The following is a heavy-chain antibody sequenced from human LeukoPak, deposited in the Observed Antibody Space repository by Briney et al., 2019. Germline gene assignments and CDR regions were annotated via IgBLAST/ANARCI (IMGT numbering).Heavy chain of an antibody. J-gene: IGHJ4*02. Sequence: PGGSLRLSCAASGFTFSSYLMHWVRQAPGKGLVWVSRIKSDGSTNYADSVKGRFTISRDNAKNTVSLQMNSLRAEDTGVYYCASRGKVGTTVDYYFDSWGQGTLVTVSS. CDR2: IKSDGST. D-gene: IGHD1-26*01. CDR3: ASRGKVGTTVDYYFDS. V-gene: IGHV3-74*01. CDR1: GFTFSSYL.